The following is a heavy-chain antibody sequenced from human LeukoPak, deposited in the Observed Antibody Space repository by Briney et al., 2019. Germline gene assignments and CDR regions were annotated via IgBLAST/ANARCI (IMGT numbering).Heavy chain of an antibody. CDR3: ARARVVVTPPPYYYYMDV. CDR1: GGSFSGYY. D-gene: IGHD2-21*02. CDR2: INHSGST. Sequence: SETLSLTCAVYGGSFSGYYWSWLRQPPGKGLEWLGEINHSGSTNYNPSLKSRVTISVDTSKIQFSLKLSSVTAADTAVYYCARARVVVTPPPYYYYMDVWGKGTTVTVSS. J-gene: IGHJ6*03. V-gene: IGHV4-34*01.